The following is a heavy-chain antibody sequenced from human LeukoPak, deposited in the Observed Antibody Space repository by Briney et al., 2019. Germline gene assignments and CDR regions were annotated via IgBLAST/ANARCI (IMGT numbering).Heavy chain of an antibody. Sequence: GGSLRLSCAASGFTFSDYYMSWIRQAPGKGLEWVSYISTSGSAIYYADSVKGRFTISRDNAKNSLFLQMNNLGAEDTAVYYCARDGGANWIDPWGQGTLVTVSS. J-gene: IGHJ5*01. V-gene: IGHV3-11*01. CDR1: GFTFSDYY. D-gene: IGHD3-16*01. CDR3: ARDGGANWIDP. CDR2: ISTSGSAI.